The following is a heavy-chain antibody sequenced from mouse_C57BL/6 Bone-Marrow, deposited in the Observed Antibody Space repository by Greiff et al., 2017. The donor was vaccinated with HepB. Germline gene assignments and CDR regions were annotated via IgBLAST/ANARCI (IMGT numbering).Heavy chain of an antibody. V-gene: IGHV5-16*01. J-gene: IGHJ1*03. Sequence: EVQLVESEGGLVQPGSSMKLSCTASGFTFSDYYMAWVRQVPEKGLEWVANINYDGSSTYYLDSLKSRFIISRDNAKNILYLQMSSLKSEDTATYYCAKDDGSDSGYWYFGVWGTGPTVTVS. CDR3: AKDDGSDSGYWYFGV. D-gene: IGHD1-1*01. CDR2: INYDGSST. CDR1: GFTFSDYY.